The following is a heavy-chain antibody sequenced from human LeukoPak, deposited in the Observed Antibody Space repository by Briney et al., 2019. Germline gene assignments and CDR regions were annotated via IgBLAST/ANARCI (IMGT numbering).Heavy chain of an antibody. V-gene: IGHV4-38-2*02. CDR2: IYHSGST. CDR1: DYSISSGYY. J-gene: IGHJ6*03. CDR3: ALGAYYYMDV. Sequence: SETLSLTCIVSDYSISSGYYWGWIRQPPGKGLEWLGSIYHSGSTYYSPSLKSRVTISVDTSKNQFSLKLSSVTAADTAVYYCALGAYYYMDVWGKGTTVTISS. D-gene: IGHD3-10*01.